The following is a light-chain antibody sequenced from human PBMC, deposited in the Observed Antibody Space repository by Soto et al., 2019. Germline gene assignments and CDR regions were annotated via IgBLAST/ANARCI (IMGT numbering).Light chain of an antibody. CDR1: QGISSA. J-gene: IGKJ5*01. CDR3: QQFNSYPPRVT. Sequence: AIQLTQSPSSLSASVGDRVTITCRASQGISSALAWYQQKPGKAPKLLIYDASSLESGVPSRFSGSGYVTDFTLTISSLQPEDFATYYCQQFNSYPPRVTFGQGTRLEIK. CDR2: DAS. V-gene: IGKV1-13*02.